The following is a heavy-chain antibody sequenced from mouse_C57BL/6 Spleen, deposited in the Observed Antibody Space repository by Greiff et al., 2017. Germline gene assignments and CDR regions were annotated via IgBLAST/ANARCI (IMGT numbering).Heavy chain of an antibody. CDR2: IYPSDSET. Sequence: VKLQQPGAELVRPGSSVKLSCKASGYTFTSYWMDWVKQRPGQGLEWIGNIYPSDSETHYNQKFKDKATLTVDKSSSTAYMQLSSLTSEDSAVYYCARGWGGNYFDYWGQGTTLTVSS. V-gene: IGHV1-61*01. J-gene: IGHJ2*01. CDR1: GYTFTSYW. CDR3: ARGWGGNYFDY.